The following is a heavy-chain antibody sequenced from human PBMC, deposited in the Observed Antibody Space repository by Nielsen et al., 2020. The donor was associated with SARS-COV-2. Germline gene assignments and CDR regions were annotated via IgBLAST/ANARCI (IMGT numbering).Heavy chain of an antibody. Sequence: GESLKISCAASGFTFSSYAMHWVRQAPGKGLEWVAVISYDGSNKYYADSVKGRFTISRDNPKNTLYLQMNSLRAEDTAVYYCAASNSRYSSGWYRAGAFDIWGQGTMVTVSS. CDR1: GFTFSSYA. CDR3: AASNSRYSSGWYRAGAFDI. CDR2: ISYDGSNK. J-gene: IGHJ3*02. V-gene: IGHV3-30-3*01. D-gene: IGHD6-19*01.